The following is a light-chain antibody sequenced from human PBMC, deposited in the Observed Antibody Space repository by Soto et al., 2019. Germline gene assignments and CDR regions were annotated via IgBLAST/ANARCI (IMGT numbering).Light chain of an antibody. V-gene: IGKV1-5*01. CDR3: QHYNSYSEA. CDR2: DAS. Sequence: DIQMTQSRSTLSASVGDRFTITCRAVLTISDWLAWYQQKAGKAPKLLIYDASTLESGVPSRFRGSGYGTECTLTISSLQPDDFETDYCQHYNSYSEACGQGTKVDIK. CDR1: LTISDW. J-gene: IGKJ1*01.